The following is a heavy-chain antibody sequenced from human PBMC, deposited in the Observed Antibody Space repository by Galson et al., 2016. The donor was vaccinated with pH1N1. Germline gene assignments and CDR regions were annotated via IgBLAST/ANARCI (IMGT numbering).Heavy chain of an antibody. CDR2: IRYDGSNK. D-gene: IGHD5-12*01. J-gene: IGHJ4*02. V-gene: IGHV3-30*02. Sequence: SLRLCCAASVLTFNSYGMHWVRQAPGKGPEWVAFIRYDGSNKYYADSVKGRFHISRDKSKNMLYLQMNSLRTEDTTVYYCAKDRGYSYGRFFDYWGQGALVIVSS. CDR3: AKDRGYSYGRFFDY. CDR1: VLTFNSYG.